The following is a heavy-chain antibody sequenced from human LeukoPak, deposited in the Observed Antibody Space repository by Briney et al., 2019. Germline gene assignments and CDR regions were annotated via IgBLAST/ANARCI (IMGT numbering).Heavy chain of an antibody. V-gene: IGHV4-31*03. Sequence: PSQTLSLTCTVSGGSISSGGFYWSWIRPHPGQGLEWIGYIYYSGSTYYNPSLKSRVTISVDTSKNQFSLKLSSVTAADTAVYYCARGHGSSGYDWFAPCGQGTLVTVSS. CDR3: ARGHGSSGYDWFAP. CDR2: IYYSGST. D-gene: IGHD3-22*01. CDR1: GGSISSGGFY. J-gene: IGHJ5*02.